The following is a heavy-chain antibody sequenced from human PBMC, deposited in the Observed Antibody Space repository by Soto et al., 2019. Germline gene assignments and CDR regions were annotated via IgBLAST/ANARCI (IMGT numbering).Heavy chain of an antibody. CDR2: INHSGST. D-gene: IGHD2-2*01. CDR1: GGSFSGYY. J-gene: IGHJ4*02. CDR3: ARYCSSTSCYSD. Sequence: SETLSLTCAVSGGSFSGYYWSWIRQPPGKGLEWIGEINHSGSTNYNPSLKSRVTISVDTSKNQFSLKLSSVTAADTAVYYCARYCSSTSCYSDWGQGTLVTVSS. V-gene: IGHV4-34*01.